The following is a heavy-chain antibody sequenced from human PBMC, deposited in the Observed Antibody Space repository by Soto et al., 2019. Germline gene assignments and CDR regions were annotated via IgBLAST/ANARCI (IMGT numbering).Heavy chain of an antibody. D-gene: IGHD3-16*01. V-gene: IGHV3-30-3*01. CDR1: GFTFSSYA. Sequence: VQLVESGGGVVQPGRSLRLSCAASGFTFSSYAMHWVRQAPGKGLEWVAVISYDGSNKYYADSVKGRFTISRDNSKNTLYLQMNSLRAEDTAVYYCARGGRLLFDYWGQGTLVTVSS. CDR2: ISYDGSNK. CDR3: ARGGRLLFDY. J-gene: IGHJ4*02.